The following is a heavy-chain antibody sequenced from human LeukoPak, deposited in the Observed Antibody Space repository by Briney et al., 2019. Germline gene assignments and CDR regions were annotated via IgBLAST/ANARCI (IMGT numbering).Heavy chain of an antibody. V-gene: IGHV4-59*12. J-gene: IGHJ4*02. CDR3: ASLPYGDRPATDY. Sequence: SETLSLSCTVSGGSINNYYWSWVRQPPGEGLEWIAYIYYSGSTNYNPSLKTRVTISVDTSKNQFSLRVNSVSAADTAVYYCASLPYGDRPATDYWGQGTLVTVSS. D-gene: IGHD4-17*01. CDR1: GGSINNYY. CDR2: IYYSGST.